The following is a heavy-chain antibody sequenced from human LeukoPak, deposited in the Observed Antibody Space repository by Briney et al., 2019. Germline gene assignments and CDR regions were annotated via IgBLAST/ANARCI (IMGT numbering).Heavy chain of an antibody. Sequence: GGSLRLSCAASGFTFSNAWMSWVRQAPGKGLEWVGRIKSKTDGGTTDYAAPVKGRFTISRDDSKNTLYLQMNSLKTEDTAVYYCTTYYDSSGYEFDYRGQGTLVTVSS. V-gene: IGHV3-15*01. CDR2: IKSKTDGGTT. CDR3: TTYYDSSGYEFDY. J-gene: IGHJ4*02. D-gene: IGHD3-22*01. CDR1: GFTFSNAW.